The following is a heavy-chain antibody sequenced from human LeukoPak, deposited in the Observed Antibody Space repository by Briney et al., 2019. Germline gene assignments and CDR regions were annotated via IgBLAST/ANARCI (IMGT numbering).Heavy chain of an antibody. CDR2: ISGICNYM. J-gene: IGHJ5*01. CDR3: AKGGHPAVVTTRFDS. CDR1: GFTFDTYG. D-gene: IGHD2-21*02. Sequence: GGSLRLSCAASGFTFDTYGMSWVRQAPGKGLEWVSSISGICNYMYHKDSVKGRSTISRDNSKNTLLLQMNSLRAEDSAVYYCAKGGHPAVVTTRFDSWGQGTLVTVSS. V-gene: IGHV3-23*01.